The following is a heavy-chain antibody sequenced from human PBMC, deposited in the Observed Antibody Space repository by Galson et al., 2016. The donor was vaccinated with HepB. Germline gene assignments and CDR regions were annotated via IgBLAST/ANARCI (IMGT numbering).Heavy chain of an antibody. CDR2: INGGSA. V-gene: IGHV3-23*01. CDR3: ARAFRYGTGWYGRNDC. J-gene: IGHJ4*02. Sequence: SLRLSCAASGFTLNSFAMSWVRQAPGEGLEWVSAINGGSAHYADSVQGRFTISRDTSKNTLYLEMNRLRAEDTAIYYCARAFRYGTGWYGRNDCWGQGTLVTVSS. CDR1: GFTLNSFA. D-gene: IGHD6-19*01.